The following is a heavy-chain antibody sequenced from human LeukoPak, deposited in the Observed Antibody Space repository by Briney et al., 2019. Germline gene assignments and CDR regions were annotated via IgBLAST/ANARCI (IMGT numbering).Heavy chain of an antibody. D-gene: IGHD3-3*01. CDR1: GYTFTTYA. Sequence: VSVKVSCRASGYTFTTYAIHWVRQAPGQRLEWMGWINPGNGDTRYSQYFQGRVTITRDTSATTAYMELSSLRSEDMAVYYCARAYDFWSGYYDWYYFDYWGQGTLVTVSS. J-gene: IGHJ4*02. CDR2: INPGNGDT. CDR3: ARAYDFWSGYYDWYYFDY. V-gene: IGHV1-3*03.